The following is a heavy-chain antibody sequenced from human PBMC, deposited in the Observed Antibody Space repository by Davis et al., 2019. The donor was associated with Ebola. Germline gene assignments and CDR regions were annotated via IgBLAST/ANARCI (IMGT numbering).Heavy chain of an antibody. D-gene: IGHD3-3*01. V-gene: IGHV4-59*08. CDR2: IYYSGST. CDR1: GGSISSYY. Sequence: PSETLSLTCTVSGGSISSYYWSWIRQPPGKGLEWIGYIYYSGSTNYNPSLKSRVTISVDTSKNQFSLKLSSVTAADTAVYYCARHVNDFWSGYIDYWGQGTLVTVSS. J-gene: IGHJ4*02. CDR3: ARHVNDFWSGYIDY.